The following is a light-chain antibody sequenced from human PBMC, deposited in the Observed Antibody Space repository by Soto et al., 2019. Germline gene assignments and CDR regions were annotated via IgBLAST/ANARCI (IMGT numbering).Light chain of an antibody. V-gene: IGLV1-40*01. CDR1: SSNIGAGYD. CDR3: QSYDSSLSGSA. J-gene: IGLJ3*02. CDR2: GNS. Sequence: QSVLTQPPSVSGAPGQRVTISCTGSSSNIGAGYDVHWYQQLPGTAPKLLIYGNSNRPSGVPDRFSGSKSGTSASLAITGLQAEDEADYYCQSYDSSLSGSAFGGGIKLTVL.